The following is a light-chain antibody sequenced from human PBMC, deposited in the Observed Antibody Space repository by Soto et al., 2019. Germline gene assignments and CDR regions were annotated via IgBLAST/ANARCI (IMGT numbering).Light chain of an antibody. CDR1: SSDVGGYNF. Sequence: QSALTQPASVSGSPGQSITISCTGTSSDVGGYNFVSWYQHYPGKAPKLIIYEVTNRPSGVSNRFSGCKSGNTASLTISGLQTEDEADYYCVSYTRSSSHSWVFGGGTKLTVL. J-gene: IGLJ3*02. CDR3: VSYTRSSSHSWV. CDR2: EVT. V-gene: IGLV2-14*01.